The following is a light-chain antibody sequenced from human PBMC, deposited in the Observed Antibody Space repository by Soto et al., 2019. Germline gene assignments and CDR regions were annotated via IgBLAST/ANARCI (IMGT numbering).Light chain of an antibody. CDR2: GAS. Sequence: MTQSPATLSVSPGERVTFSCRASQSISTNLAWYQQKPGQAPRLLIYGASTRDTHIPDRFSGTGSETEFTLSVSSLQSEDFAIYYCQQYYDWPLVTFGGGTRWIS. J-gene: IGKJ4*01. V-gene: IGKV3-15*01. CDR1: QSISTN. CDR3: QQYYDWPLVT.